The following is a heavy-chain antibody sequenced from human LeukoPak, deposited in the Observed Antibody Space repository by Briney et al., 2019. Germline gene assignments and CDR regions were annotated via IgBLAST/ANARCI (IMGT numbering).Heavy chain of an antibody. CDR3: ARVLRGSPAAPDRDWFDP. CDR1: GYTFSSYG. J-gene: IGHJ5*02. V-gene: IGHV1-18*01. Sequence: ASVKVSCKASGYTFSSYGISWVRQAPGQGLEWMGWISAYNGNTNYAQKLQGRVTMTTDTSTSTAYMELRGLRSDDTAVYYCARVLRGSPAAPDRDWFDPWGQGTLVTVSS. CDR2: ISAYNGNT. D-gene: IGHD2-2*01.